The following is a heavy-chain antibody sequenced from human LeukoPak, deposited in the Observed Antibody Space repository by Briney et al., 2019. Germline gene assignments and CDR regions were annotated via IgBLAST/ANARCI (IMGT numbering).Heavy chain of an antibody. CDR2: ISKDGDST. Sequence: GGSLRLSCAASGFTFSSYAMHWIRQAPGKGLEYVSAISKDGDSTFHAISVKGRFTISRDNSKNTLYLQMGSLRPEDMAVYYCARMDYSDQFFQHWGQGSLVTVSS. CDR1: GFTFSSYA. CDR3: ARMDYSDQFFQH. J-gene: IGHJ1*01. D-gene: IGHD4-17*01. V-gene: IGHV3-64*01.